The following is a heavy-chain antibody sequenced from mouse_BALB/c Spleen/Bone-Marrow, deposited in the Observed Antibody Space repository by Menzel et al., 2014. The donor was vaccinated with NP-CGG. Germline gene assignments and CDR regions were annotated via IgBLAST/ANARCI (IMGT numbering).Heavy chain of an antibody. V-gene: IGHV1-82*01. CDR1: GYAFSSSW. Sequence: QVQLQQSGPELVKPGASVKISCKASGYAFSSSWMNWVKQRPGQGLEWIGRIYPGDGDTNYNGKFKGKATLTADKSSSTAYMQLSSLTSVDSAVYFCARFRWGNYREGAMDCWGQGTSVTVSS. J-gene: IGHJ4*01. CDR2: IYPGDGDT. CDR3: ARFRWGNYREGAMDC. D-gene: IGHD2-1*01.